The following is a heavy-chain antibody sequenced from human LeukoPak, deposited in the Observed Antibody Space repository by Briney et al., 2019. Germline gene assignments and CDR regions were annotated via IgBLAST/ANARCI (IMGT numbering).Heavy chain of an antibody. CDR1: GGTLSSYP. CDR2: IIPFVGLT. J-gene: IGHJ5*02. V-gene: IGHV1-69*02. CDR3: ARPRSTESGSYNWFDP. D-gene: IGHD1-26*01. Sequence: ASVKVSCKASGGTLSSYPISWIRQAPGQGLELMGRIIPFVGLTNYAPRFQGRVTITADKDTTTAYMELSGLTSEDTAVYYCARPRSTESGSYNWFDPWGQGTLVTVSS.